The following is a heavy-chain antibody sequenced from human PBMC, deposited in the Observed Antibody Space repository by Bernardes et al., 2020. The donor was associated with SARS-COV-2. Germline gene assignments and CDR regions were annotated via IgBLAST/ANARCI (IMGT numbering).Heavy chain of an antibody. V-gene: IGHV3-74*01. D-gene: IGHD3-22*01. CDR2: INGDGSSI. Sequence: GGSLRLSCAASGFTFSSYWMHWVRLGPGKGPVWVSRINGDGSSINYADSVKGRFTISRDNAKNTLWLQMNSLGADDTAVYYCARGASSGYRIDYWGPGTLVTVSS. J-gene: IGHJ4*02. CDR3: ARGASSGYRIDY. CDR1: GFTFSSYW.